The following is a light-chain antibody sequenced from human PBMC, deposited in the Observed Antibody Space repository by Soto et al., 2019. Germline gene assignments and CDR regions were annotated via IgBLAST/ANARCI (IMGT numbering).Light chain of an antibody. CDR3: QQYNNWPPWT. CDR1: QSVSSTY. J-gene: IGKJ1*01. CDR2: GPS. Sequence: EIVLTQSPGTLSLSPGERATLSCRASQSVSSTYLAWYQHKPGQAPRLLIYGPSSRAAGIPDRFSGSGSGTEFTLTISSLQPEDFAVYYCQQYNNWPPWTFGQGTKVDI. V-gene: IGKV3-20*01.